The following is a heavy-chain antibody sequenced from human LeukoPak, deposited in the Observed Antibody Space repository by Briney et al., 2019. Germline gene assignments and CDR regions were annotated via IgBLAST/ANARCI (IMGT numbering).Heavy chain of an antibody. V-gene: IGHV1-2*02. CDR3: ASGKGSDYYYYMDV. J-gene: IGHJ6*03. CDR1: GYTFTGYY. CDR2: INPNSGGT. Sequence: GASVKVSCKASGYTFTGYYMHWVRQAPGQGLEWMGWINPNSGGTNYAQKFQGRVAMTRDTSISTAYMELSRLRSDDTAVYYCASGKGSDYYYYMDVWGKGTTVTVSS. D-gene: IGHD6-19*01.